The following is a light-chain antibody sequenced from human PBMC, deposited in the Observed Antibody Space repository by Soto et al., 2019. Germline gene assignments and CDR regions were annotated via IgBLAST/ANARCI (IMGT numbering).Light chain of an antibody. Sequence: QSALTQPASVSGSPGQSITISCTGTSSDVGGYNYVSWYQQRPGKAPKLMIYDVSNRPSGVSNRFSGSKSGNTASLTISGLQAEDEADYYCSSYTSSSTRVFGGGTKLIVL. CDR1: SSDVGGYNY. J-gene: IGLJ2*01. CDR2: DVS. CDR3: SSYTSSSTRV. V-gene: IGLV2-14*01.